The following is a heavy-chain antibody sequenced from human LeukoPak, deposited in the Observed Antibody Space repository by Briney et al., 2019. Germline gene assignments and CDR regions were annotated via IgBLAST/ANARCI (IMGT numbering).Heavy chain of an antibody. CDR1: GGSFSGHY. D-gene: IGHD2-8*01. J-gene: IGHJ4*02. V-gene: IGHV4-34*01. CDR3: ARGLGYCTNGVCDDPASGSGEFDY. CDR2: INHSGST. Sequence: SETLSLTCAVYGGSFSGHYWSWIRQPPGKGLEWIGEINHSGSTNYNPSLKSRVTISVDTSKNQFSLKLSSVTAADTAVYYCARGLGYCTNGVCDDPASGSGEFDYWGQGTLVTVSS.